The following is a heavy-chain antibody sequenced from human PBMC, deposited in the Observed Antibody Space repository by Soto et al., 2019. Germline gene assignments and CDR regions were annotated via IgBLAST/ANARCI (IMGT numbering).Heavy chain of an antibody. J-gene: IGHJ4*02. CDR3: TRSLYTSSWYAGN. V-gene: IGHV4-38-2*01. D-gene: IGHD6-13*01. CDR1: DYSINSGYF. Sequence: SETLSLIFADSDYSINSGYFWGWIRQPPGKGLEWNGIVYHRGNTYYNPSLKSRVTISLDTSKNQFSLKLSAVTAADTAVYDYTRSLYTSSWYAGNWGQGTLVTVSS. CDR2: VYHRGNT.